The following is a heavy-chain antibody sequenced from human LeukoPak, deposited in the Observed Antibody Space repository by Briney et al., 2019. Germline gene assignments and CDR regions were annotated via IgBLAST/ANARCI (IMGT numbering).Heavy chain of an antibody. CDR3: AGYTSAPDAFDI. J-gene: IGHJ3*02. CDR1: GGSISSYY. V-gene: IGHV4-4*07. D-gene: IGHD3-16*02. CDR2: FYTSGST. Sequence: PSETLSLTCTVSGGSISSYYWSWIRQPAGKGLEWIGRFYTSGSTNYNPSLKSRVTMSVDTSKNQLSLKLSSVTAADTAVYYCAGYTSAPDAFDIWGQGTMVTASS.